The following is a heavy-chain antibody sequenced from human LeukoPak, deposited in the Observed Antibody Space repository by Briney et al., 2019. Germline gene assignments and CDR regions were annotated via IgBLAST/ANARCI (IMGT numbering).Heavy chain of an antibody. Sequence: ASVKVSCKASGYTFTSYAMNWVRQAPGQGLEWMGWINTNTGNPTYAQGFTGRFVFSLDTSVSTAYLQISSLKAEDTAVYYCARDPYYGSGSYYGRNWFDPWGQGTLVTVSS. J-gene: IGHJ5*02. CDR2: INTNTGNP. CDR1: GYTFTSYA. CDR3: ARDPYYGSGSYYGRNWFDP. D-gene: IGHD3-10*01. V-gene: IGHV7-4-1*02.